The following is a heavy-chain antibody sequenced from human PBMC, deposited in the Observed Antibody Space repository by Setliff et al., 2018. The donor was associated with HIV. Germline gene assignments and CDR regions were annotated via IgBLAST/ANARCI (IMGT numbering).Heavy chain of an antibody. V-gene: IGHV4-34*01. J-gene: IGHJ5*01. CDR3: ARGPPYYRDGSSYYGPAFWFDS. Sequence: PSETLSLTCAVYGGSFRGYHWSWIRQPPEKGLEWIGEINHTGSTNYNPSLKGRITISVDTSKNQFSLKLSSVTAADTAVYYCARGPPYYRDGSSYYGPAFWFDSWGQGALVTISS. D-gene: IGHD3-22*01. CDR2: INHTGST. CDR1: GGSFRGYH.